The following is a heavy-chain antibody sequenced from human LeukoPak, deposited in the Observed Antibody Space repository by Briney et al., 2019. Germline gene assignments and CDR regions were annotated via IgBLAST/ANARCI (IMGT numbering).Heavy chain of an antibody. D-gene: IGHD3-3*01. V-gene: IGHV5-51*01. CDR3: ARVGSVTNFGVVSYYFDY. CDR1: GHSFDYYW. J-gene: IGHJ4*02. CDR2: IYPDDSDS. Sequence: PGESLKISCKASGHSFDYYWIAWVRQMLGKGLEWMGIIYPDDSDSTYSPSFQGQVTISVDKSINTAYLQWSSLKASNTAIYYCARVGSVTNFGVVSYYFDYWGQGTLVTVSS.